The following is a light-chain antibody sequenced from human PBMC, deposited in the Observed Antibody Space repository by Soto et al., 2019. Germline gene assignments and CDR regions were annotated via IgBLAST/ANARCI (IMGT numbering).Light chain of an antibody. CDR1: QSVSSSY. CDR2: GAS. Sequence: EIVLTQSPGTLSLSPGERATLSCRASQSVSSSYLAWYQQKPGQAPRLLIYGASSRATGIPDRFSGSGSGTDFTITISRLEPEDFAVYYCQQYGSSPPRITFGQGTRLDIK. J-gene: IGKJ5*01. V-gene: IGKV3-20*01. CDR3: QQYGSSPPRIT.